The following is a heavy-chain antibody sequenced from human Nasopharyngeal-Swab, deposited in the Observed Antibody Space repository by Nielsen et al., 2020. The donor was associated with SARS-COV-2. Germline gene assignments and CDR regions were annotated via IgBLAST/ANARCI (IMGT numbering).Heavy chain of an antibody. J-gene: IGHJ5*02. CDR1: GYDFYGYW. D-gene: IGHD5-12*01. Sequence: KVSCKASGYDFYGYWIGWVRQMPGQGLEWVGIIYPDDSRTRYSPSFQGQVTISADKSISTAFLQWSSLKASDTAIHFCARFSGPTFPKNWFDPWGQGTLVTVPS. V-gene: IGHV5-51*01. CDR3: ARFSGPTFPKNWFDP. CDR2: IYPDDSRT.